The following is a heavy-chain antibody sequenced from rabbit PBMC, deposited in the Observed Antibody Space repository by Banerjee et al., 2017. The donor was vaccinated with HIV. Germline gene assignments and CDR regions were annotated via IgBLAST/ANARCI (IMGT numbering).Heavy chain of an antibody. CDR1: GFSFSSSYW. J-gene: IGHJ3*01. CDR3: ARCNVDYGYGYTRLDL. Sequence: QEQLGESGGDLVKPEGSLTLTCTASGFSFSSSYWICWVRQAPGKGLELIGCISTGSGSTWYASWVNGRFTISRSTSLNTVDLKMTSLTAADTATYFCARCNVDYGYGYTRLDLWGPGTLVTVS. CDR2: ISTGSGST. D-gene: IGHD6-1*01. V-gene: IGHV1S43*01.